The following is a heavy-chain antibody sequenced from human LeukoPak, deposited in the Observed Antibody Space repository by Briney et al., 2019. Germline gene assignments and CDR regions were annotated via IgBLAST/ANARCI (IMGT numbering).Heavy chain of an antibody. Sequence: PGGSLRLSCVASEFTFSTYWMNWVRQAPGKGLEWVANINQAGSEKYYVDSVKGRFTISRDNAKSSLYLQMNSLRAEDTAKYYCARGHYGGYACGQGTLVTVSS. V-gene: IGHV3-7*01. J-gene: IGHJ5*02. CDR1: EFTFSTYW. CDR3: ARGHYGGYA. CDR2: INQAGSEK. D-gene: IGHD4-17*01.